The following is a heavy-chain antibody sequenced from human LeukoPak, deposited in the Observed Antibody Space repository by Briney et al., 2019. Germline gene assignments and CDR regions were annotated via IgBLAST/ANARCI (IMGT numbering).Heavy chain of an antibody. CDR1: GFTFSSYG. CDR2: ISYDGSNK. J-gene: IGHJ4*02. Sequence: GRSLRLSCAASGFTFSSYGMHWVRQAPGKGLEWVAVISYDGSNKYYADSVEGRFTISRDNSKNTLYLQMNSLRAEDTAVYYCAKDIGDIWFGELFGYWGQGTLVTVSS. CDR3: AKDIGDIWFGELFGY. V-gene: IGHV3-30*18. D-gene: IGHD3-10*01.